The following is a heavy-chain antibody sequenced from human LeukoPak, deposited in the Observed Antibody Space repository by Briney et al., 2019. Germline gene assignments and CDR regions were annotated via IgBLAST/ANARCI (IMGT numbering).Heavy chain of an antibody. CDR1: GGSISSGGYY. Sequence: PSETLSLTCTVSGGSISSGGYYWSWIRQHPGKGLEWIGYIYYSGSTYYNPSLKSRVTISVDTSKNQFSLKLSSVTAADTAVYXXXXXLSEKGYFDYWGQGTLVTVSS. J-gene: IGHJ4*02. CDR3: XXXLSEKGYFDY. V-gene: IGHV4-31*03. CDR2: IYYSGST.